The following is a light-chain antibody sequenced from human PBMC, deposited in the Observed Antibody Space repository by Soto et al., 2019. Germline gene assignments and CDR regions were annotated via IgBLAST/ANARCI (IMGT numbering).Light chain of an antibody. CDR3: CSYAVIYNLVV. CDR1: SSDGGGYDF. Sequence: QSALAQPRSVSGSPVQAVTISCTGTSSDGGGYDFVSWYPQLPGKAPKLIIFDVTKRSSGVPDRFSGSKSGNSASLTISWRQAEDEADYYCCSYAVIYNLVVFGGGTKLTVL. J-gene: IGLJ3*02. V-gene: IGLV2-11*01. CDR2: DVT.